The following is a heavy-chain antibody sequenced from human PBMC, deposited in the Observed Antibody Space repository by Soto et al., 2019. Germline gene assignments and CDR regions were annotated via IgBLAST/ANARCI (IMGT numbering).Heavy chain of an antibody. V-gene: IGHV2-70*01. J-gene: IGHJ6*02. CDR3: ARSRRRYSYGPYSGMDV. CDR1: VFSLNTSGMC. D-gene: IGHD5-18*01. CDR2: IDWDYDK. Sequence: XGPTLWNPPQTLPLSCTFSVFSLNTSGMCVSWIRQPPGKALEWLALIDWDYDKYYSTSLKTRLTISKDTSKNQVVLTMTNMDPVDTATYYCARSRRRYSYGPYSGMDVWGQGTTVTVSS.